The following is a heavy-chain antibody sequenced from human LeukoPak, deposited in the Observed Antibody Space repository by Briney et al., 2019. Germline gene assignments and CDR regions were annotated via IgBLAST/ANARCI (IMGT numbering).Heavy chain of an antibody. CDR2: ISAYNGNT. CDR1: GYKFTSYG. J-gene: IGHJ5*02. CDR3: ARWATENWFDP. V-gene: IGHV1-18*01. Sequence: ASVKVSCKASGYKFTSYGISWVRQAPGQGLDWMGWISAYNGNTNYAHNLQGRVTMTTDTSMSTAYMELRSLRSDDTAVYYCARWATENWFDPWGQGTLVTVSS. D-gene: IGHD5-12*01.